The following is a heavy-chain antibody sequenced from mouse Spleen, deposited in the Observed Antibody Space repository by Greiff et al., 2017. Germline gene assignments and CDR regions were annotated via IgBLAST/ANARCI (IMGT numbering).Heavy chain of an antibody. D-gene: IGHD1-1*01. CDR2: IWSGGST. CDR1: GFSLTSYG. V-gene: IGHV2-2*01. Sequence: QVQLQQSGPGLVQPSQSLSITCTVSGFSLTSYGVHWVRQSPGKGLEWLGVIWSGGSTDYNAAFISRLSISKDNSKSQVFFKMNSLQADDTAIYYCARTPLYYGSSDWYFDVWGTGTTVTVSS. J-gene: IGHJ1*03. CDR3: ARTPLYYGSSDWYFDV.